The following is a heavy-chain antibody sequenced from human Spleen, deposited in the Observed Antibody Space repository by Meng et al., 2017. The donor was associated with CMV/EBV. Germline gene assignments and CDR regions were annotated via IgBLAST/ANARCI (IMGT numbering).Heavy chain of an antibody. Sequence: ASVKVSCKTFGYTFTSYNISWVRQAPGQGLEWMGWISGYTGNTNYAQMFQGRVTMTTDTSTSTAYMELRSLRSDDTAVYSCARTPLSQWLGEQGYPDHWGQGTLVTVSS. J-gene: IGHJ4*02. D-gene: IGHD3-10*01. CDR2: ISGYTGNT. CDR1: GYTFTSYN. V-gene: IGHV1-18*04. CDR3: ARTPLSQWLGEQGYPDH.